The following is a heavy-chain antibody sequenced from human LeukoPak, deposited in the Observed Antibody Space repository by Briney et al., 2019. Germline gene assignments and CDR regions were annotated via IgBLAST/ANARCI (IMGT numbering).Heavy chain of an antibody. CDR3: ATGDSSGSYLNYFDY. V-gene: IGHV4-34*01. CDR1: GGSFSGYY. J-gene: IGHJ4*02. D-gene: IGHD3-22*01. CDR2: INHSGST. Sequence: SETLSLTCAVYGGSFSGYYWSWIRQPPGKGLEWIGEINHSGSTNYNPSLKSRVTISVDTSKNQFSLKLSSVTAADTAVYYCATGDSSGSYLNYFDYWGQGTLVTVSS.